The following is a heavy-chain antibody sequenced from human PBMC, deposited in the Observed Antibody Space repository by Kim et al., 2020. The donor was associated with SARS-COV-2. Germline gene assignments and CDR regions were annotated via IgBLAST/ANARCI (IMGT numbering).Heavy chain of an antibody. J-gene: IGHJ4*02. Sequence: GGSLRLSCAASGFTFRTFGMNWVRQTPGKGLEWVSGISGNGATTYYADSVKGRLTISRDNSKNTQYLQMNSLRAEDSAVYYCAKLWGTFTSDFWGQGTLVTVSS. V-gene: IGHV3-23*01. D-gene: IGHD3-16*01. CDR2: ISGNGATT. CDR3: AKLWGTFTSDF. CDR1: GFTFRTFG.